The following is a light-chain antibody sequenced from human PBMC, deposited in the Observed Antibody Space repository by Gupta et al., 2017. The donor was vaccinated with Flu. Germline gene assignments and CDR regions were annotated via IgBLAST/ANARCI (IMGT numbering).Light chain of an antibody. CDR1: QTISSW. J-gene: IGKJ4*01. V-gene: IGKV1-5*03. Sequence: GAAVTITCSASQTISSWLAWYPQKPGKAPTLLIHKSSTVHTGVPSRFSGSGSGTDFTLTINHLQPEDFSTYYCQKYDRYPLTFGGGTKVGIK. CDR3: QKYDRYPLT. CDR2: KSS.